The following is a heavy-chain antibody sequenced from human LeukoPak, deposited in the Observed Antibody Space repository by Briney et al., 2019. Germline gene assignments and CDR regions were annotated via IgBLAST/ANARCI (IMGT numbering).Heavy chain of an antibody. D-gene: IGHD6-19*01. Sequence: GGSLRLSCAASGFTFSKYTMNWVRQAPGRGLEWISDISSSSSTIYFADSVKGRFTISRDNAKNSLYLQMNSLRAEDTAVYYCAKGGSGWSQHYWGQGTLVTVSS. CDR3: AKGGSGWSQHY. J-gene: IGHJ4*02. V-gene: IGHV3-48*01. CDR2: ISSSSSTI. CDR1: GFTFSKYT.